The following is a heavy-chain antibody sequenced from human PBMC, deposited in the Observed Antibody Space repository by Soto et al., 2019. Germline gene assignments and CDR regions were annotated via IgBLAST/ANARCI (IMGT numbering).Heavy chain of an antibody. J-gene: IGHJ5*02. D-gene: IGHD3-16*01. CDR1: GYSFTNND. CDR2: MNPGSGDT. V-gene: IGHV1-8*01. Sequence: QVQLVQSGAEVREPGASVKVSCKASGYSFTNNDFCWVRQATGRGLEWMGWMNPGSGDTGYAQKFQGRVTMTRDISIATAYMELSSLRSDDTAIYYCARMETFGSLNWFDPWGQGTLVTVSS. CDR3: ARMETFGSLNWFDP.